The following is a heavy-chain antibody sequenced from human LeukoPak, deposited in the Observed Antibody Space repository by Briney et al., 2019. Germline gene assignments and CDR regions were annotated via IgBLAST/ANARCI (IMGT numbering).Heavy chain of an antibody. Sequence: GGSLRLSCSASGFPFSSYAMHWVRQAPGKGLEYVSAISDSGGSTYYADSVKGRFTISRDNSKNTLYLQMNSLRAEDTAVYYCATTTVTTTGAFDIWGQGTMVTVSS. CDR3: ATTTVTTTGAFDI. D-gene: IGHD4-17*01. V-gene: IGHV3-64*04. CDR2: ISDSGGST. CDR1: GFPFSSYA. J-gene: IGHJ3*02.